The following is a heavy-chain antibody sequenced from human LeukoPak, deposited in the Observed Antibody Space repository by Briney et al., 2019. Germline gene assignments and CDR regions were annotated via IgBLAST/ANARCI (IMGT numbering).Heavy chain of an antibody. CDR3: ARVSYSSGWYNWFDP. D-gene: IGHD6-13*01. CDR1: GYTFTSYD. V-gene: IGHV1-8*03. CDR2: MNPNSGNT. Sequence: ASVKVSCKASGYTFTSYDINWVRQAPGQGLEWMGWMNPNSGNTGYAQKFQGRVTITRNTSISTAYMELSSLRSEDTAVYYCARVSYSSGWYNWFDPWGQGTLVTVSS. J-gene: IGHJ5*02.